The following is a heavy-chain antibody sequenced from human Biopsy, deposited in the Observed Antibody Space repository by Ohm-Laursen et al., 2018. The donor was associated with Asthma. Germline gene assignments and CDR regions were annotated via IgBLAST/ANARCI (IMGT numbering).Heavy chain of an antibody. Sequence: SLRLSCAATGFTFSNYGMHWVRQAPGKGLDWVAVISFDGSNKNYTDSVKGRFTISRDNSRNTLHLQMDSLRAEDTALYYCARVSSYWAFDPWGQGTLVTVSS. CDR3: ARVSSYWAFDP. CDR1: GFTFSNYG. CDR2: ISFDGSNK. D-gene: IGHD3-16*02. J-gene: IGHJ5*02. V-gene: IGHV3-30*03.